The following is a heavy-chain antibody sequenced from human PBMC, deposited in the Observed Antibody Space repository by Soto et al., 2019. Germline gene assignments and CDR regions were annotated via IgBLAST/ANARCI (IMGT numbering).Heavy chain of an antibody. Sequence: SETLSLTCTVSGGSISSSSYYWSWNRQHPGKGLEWIGCIYYSGSTYYNPSLKSRVTISVDTSKNQFSLKLSSVTAADTAVYYCARVVGKNWFDPWGQGTLVTVSS. CDR1: GGSISSSSYY. J-gene: IGHJ5*02. CDR3: ARVVGKNWFDP. CDR2: IYYSGST. V-gene: IGHV4-31*03.